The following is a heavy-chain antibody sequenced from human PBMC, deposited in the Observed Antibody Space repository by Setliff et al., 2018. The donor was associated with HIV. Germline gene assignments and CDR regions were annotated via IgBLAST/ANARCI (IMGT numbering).Heavy chain of an antibody. Sequence: SETLSLTCTVSGGSISSGSYYWSWIRQPAGKGLEWIGHIYTSGSTNYNPSLKSRVTISVDTSKNSLYLVMNDLRADDTATYYCARDRLTKVRYWTSDYWGQGTLVTVSS. J-gene: IGHJ4*02. D-gene: IGHD2-8*02. V-gene: IGHV4-61*09. CDR1: GGSISSGSYY. CDR3: ARDRLTKVRYWTSDY. CDR2: IYTSGST.